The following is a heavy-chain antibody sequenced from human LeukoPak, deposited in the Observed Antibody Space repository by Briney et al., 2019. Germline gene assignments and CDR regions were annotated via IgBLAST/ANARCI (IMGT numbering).Heavy chain of an antibody. D-gene: IGHD3-16*01. CDR3: ARDTTWGVDY. J-gene: IGHJ4*02. V-gene: IGHV4-59*01. CDR2: IYYSGSS. Sequence: PSETLSLTCTVSGGSLGGFYWNWVRQPPGRGLEWIGYIYYSGSSNYNPSLKSRVTFGVDTSKNQFSLRLSSVTAADAAVYYCARDTTWGVDYWGQGTLVTVSS. CDR1: GGSLGGFY.